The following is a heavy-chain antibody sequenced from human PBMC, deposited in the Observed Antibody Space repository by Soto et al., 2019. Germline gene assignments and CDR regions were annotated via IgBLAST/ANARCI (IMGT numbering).Heavy chain of an antibody. CDR2: IVPIFGSI. V-gene: IGHV1-69*06. D-gene: IGHD1-26*01. J-gene: IGHJ3*01. Sequence: QVQLVQSGAEVQKPGSSVKVSCKASGGTFSSYGITWVRQAPGQGLEWMGGIVPIFGSINLAQKFRGRLTITPDKSTSTVYMELSSLTSEDTAVYYCASRERVDAFDVWGQGTMVTVSS. CDR3: ASRERVDAFDV. CDR1: GGTFSSYG.